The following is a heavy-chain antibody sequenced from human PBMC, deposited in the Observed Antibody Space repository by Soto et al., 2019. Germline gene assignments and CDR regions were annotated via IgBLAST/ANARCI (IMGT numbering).Heavy chain of an antibody. D-gene: IGHD3-9*01. CDR3: ARDRGPANYDWVLTL. CDR1: GFTFGDYY. CDR2: ISSSGSNS. J-gene: IGHJ4*02. V-gene: IGHV3-11*01. Sequence: QVQLEESGGGVVKPGGSLRLSCAVSGFTFGDYYMSWIRQAPGKGLEWLSYISSSGSNSDYSDSVKGRFTISRDNARNYLYLQMNSLRAEDTAIYYGARDRGPANYDWVLTLWGQGTLVTVSS.